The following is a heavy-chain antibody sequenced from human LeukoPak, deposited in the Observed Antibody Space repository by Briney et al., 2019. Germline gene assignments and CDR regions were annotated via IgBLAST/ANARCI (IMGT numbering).Heavy chain of an antibody. CDR3: AKTMRSYYGSESYDY. Sequence: GASVKVSCKASGYTFTSYGISWVRQAPGQGLEWMGWISAYNGNTNYAQKLQGRVTMTTDTSTSTAYMELRSLRSDDTAVYYCAKTMRSYYGSESYDYWGQGTLVTVSS. J-gene: IGHJ4*02. V-gene: IGHV1-18*01. D-gene: IGHD3-10*01. CDR2: ISAYNGNT. CDR1: GYTFTSYG.